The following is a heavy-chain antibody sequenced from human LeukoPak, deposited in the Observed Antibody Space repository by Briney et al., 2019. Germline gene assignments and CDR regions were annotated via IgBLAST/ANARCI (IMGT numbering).Heavy chain of an antibody. CDR3: ARATVAGASVFDY. CDR1: GGTFFNYG. Sequence: ASVKVSCKASGGTFFNYGVTWVRQAPGQGLEWMGRINPNSGGTNYAQKFQGRVTMTRDTSISTAYMELSRLRSDDTAVYYCARATVAGASVFDYWGQGTLVTVSS. D-gene: IGHD6-19*01. CDR2: INPNSGGT. V-gene: IGHV1-2*06. J-gene: IGHJ4*02.